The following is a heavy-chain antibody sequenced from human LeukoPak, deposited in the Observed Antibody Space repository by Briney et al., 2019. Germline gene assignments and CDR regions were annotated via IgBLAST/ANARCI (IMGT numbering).Heavy chain of an antibody. CDR1: GFTFSGYW. CDR3: AKVTYDYVWGSYET. V-gene: IGHV3-74*01. J-gene: IGHJ5*02. CDR2: INTDGSST. Sequence: PGGSLRLSCAASGFTFSGYWMHWVRQAPGKGLVWVSRINTDGSSTTYADSVKGRFTISRDNSKNTLYLQMNSLRAEDTAVYYCAKVTYDYVWGSYETWGQGTLVTVSS. D-gene: IGHD3-16*01.